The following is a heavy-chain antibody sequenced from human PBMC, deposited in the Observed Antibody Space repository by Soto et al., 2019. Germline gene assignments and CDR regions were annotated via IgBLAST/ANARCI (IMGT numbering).Heavy chain of an antibody. J-gene: IGHJ4*02. Sequence: HPGGSLRLSCAASGFTFSSDWMHWVRQAPGKGLVWVSRINTDGSDTSYADSVKGRFTISRDNAKNTLYLQMNSLRAEDTAVYYCTRDRTGPQHYFDYWGQGNMVTVSS. CDR1: GFTFSSDW. CDR3: TRDRTGPQHYFDY. CDR2: INTDGSDT. D-gene: IGHD3-10*01. V-gene: IGHV3-74*01.